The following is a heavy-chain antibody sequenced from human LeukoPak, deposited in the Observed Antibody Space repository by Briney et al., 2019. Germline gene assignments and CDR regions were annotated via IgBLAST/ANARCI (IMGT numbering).Heavy chain of an antibody. CDR1: GFTFGDYA. J-gene: IGHJ4*02. CDR3: ARPGSTWYGSYYFDY. Sequence: PGRSLRLSCTASGFTFGDYAMSWFRQAPGKGLEGVGFIRSKAHGGITEYAASVKGRFTISRDDSKSIAYLQMNSLNTEDTAVYYCARPGSTWYGSYYFDYWGQGTLVTVSS. CDR2: IRSKAHGGIT. D-gene: IGHD6-13*01. V-gene: IGHV3-49*03.